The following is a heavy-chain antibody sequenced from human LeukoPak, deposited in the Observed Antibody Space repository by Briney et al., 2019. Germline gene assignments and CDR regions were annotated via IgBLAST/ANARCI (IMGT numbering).Heavy chain of an antibody. J-gene: IGHJ6*02. CDR1: GYTFTGYY. CDR3: ARDHGHHILTGYYDYYYYGMDV. CDR2: INPNSGGT. V-gene: IGHV1-2*02. D-gene: IGHD3-9*01. Sequence: ASVKVSCKASGYTFTGYYMHWVRQAPGQGLEWMGWINPNSGGTNYAQKFQGRVTMTRDTSISTAYMELSRLRSDDTAVYYCARDHGHHILTGYYDYYYYGMDVWGQGTTVTVSS.